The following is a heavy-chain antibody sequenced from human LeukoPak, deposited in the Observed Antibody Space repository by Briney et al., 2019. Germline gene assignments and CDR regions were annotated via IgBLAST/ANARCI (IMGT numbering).Heavy chain of an antibody. CDR1: GFTFSNFN. J-gene: IGHJ6*02. CDR3: ARDRDCSSTTCFYYYYYGMDV. CDR2: IWYDGSNK. V-gene: IGHV3-33*08. Sequence: PGRSLRLSCAASGFTFSNFNMHWVRQAPGKGMEWVAVIWYDGSNKYYADSVKGRFTISRDNSKNTLYLQMNSLRAEDTAEYYCARDRDCSSTTCFYYYYYGMDVWGQGTTVTVSS. D-gene: IGHD2-2*01.